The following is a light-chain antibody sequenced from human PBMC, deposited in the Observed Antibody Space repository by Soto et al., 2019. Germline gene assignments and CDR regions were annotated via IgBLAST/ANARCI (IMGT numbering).Light chain of an antibody. CDR3: SSYRTGSRV. J-gene: IGLJ2*01. V-gene: IGLV2-14*01. Sequence: QSALTQPASVSGSPGQSITISCTGINNDVGAYTYVSWYQQHPGKAPRLIIYEVSERPSGVSNRFSGSKSGNTASLVISGLQAEDEADYYCSSYRTGSRVFGGGTKVTVL. CDR2: EVS. CDR1: NNDVGAYTY.